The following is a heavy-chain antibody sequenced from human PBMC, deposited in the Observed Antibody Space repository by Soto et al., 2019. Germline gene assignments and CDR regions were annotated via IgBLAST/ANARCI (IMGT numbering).Heavy chain of an antibody. CDR3: AGGTPIISGTTGGY. J-gene: IGHJ4*02. CDR2: ISSDGKNK. V-gene: IGHV3-30*04. CDR1: GITLSSYA. D-gene: IGHD1-20*01. Sequence: QVQLVESVGGVVQPGTSLRLSCEGSGITLSSYAMHWVRQAPGKGLEWVAVISSDGKNKYYADSVKGRFSISRDSSKNAMYLQVNSLRTEDTAVYYCAGGTPIISGTTGGYWGQGTLVTVSS.